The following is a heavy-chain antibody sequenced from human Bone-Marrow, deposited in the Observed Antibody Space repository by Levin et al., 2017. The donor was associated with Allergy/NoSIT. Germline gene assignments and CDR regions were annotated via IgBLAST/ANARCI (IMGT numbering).Heavy chain of an antibody. J-gene: IGHJ6*02. V-gene: IGHV3-7*01. CDR1: GFTFSSYW. CDR2: VKQDGSEK. D-gene: IGHD2-8*01. Sequence: GGSLRLSCAASGFTFSSYWMNWVRQAPGKGLEWVANVKQDGSEKYFLDSVKGRFTISRDNAKNSLFLQMNSLRVDDTGVYYCARDRGLMVHYYYGMDVWGQGTTVTVS. CDR3: ARDRGLMVHYYYGMDV.